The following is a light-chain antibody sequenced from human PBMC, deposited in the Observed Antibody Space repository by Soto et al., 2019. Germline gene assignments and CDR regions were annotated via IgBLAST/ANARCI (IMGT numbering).Light chain of an antibody. CDR1: NIGGKS. CDR2: DDR. Sequence: SYELTQPPAVSVAPGQTATIPCGGSNIGGKSVHWYRQRPGQAPVLVLYDDRDRPSGIPERLSGSNSGDTATLTISRVEAGDEADYYCQVWDRSSDVVFGGGTKVTVL. V-gene: IGLV3-21*02. J-gene: IGLJ2*01. CDR3: QVWDRSSDVV.